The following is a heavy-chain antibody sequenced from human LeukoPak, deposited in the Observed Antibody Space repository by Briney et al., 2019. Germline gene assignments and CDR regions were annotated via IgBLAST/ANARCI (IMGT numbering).Heavy chain of an antibody. D-gene: IGHD4-17*01. Sequence: PSETLSLTCTVSGGSISSSSYYWGRIRQPPGKGLEWIGSIYYSGSTYYNPSLKSRVTISVDTSKNQFSLKLSSVTAADTAVYYCARRDYTTISEWFDLWGQGTLVTVSS. CDR1: GGSISSSSYY. CDR3: ARRDYTTISEWFDL. J-gene: IGHJ5*02. CDR2: IYYSGST. V-gene: IGHV4-39*01.